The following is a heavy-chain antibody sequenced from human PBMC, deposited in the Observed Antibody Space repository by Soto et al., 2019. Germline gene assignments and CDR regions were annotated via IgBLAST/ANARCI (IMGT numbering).Heavy chain of an antibody. CDR2: ISSNGGST. CDR3: VKVWRLIFASFDI. CDR1: GFTFSSYA. V-gene: IGHV3-64D*08. Sequence: GGSLRLSCSASGFTFSSYAMHWVRQAPGKGLEYVSAISSNGGSTYYADSVKGRFTMSRDNSKNTLYLQMSSLRAEDTAVYYCVKVWRLIFASFDIWGQGTMVTVSS. J-gene: IGHJ3*02. D-gene: IGHD2-21*01.